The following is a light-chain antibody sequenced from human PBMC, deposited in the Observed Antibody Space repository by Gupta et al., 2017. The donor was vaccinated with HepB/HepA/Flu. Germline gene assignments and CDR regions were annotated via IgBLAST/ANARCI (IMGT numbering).Light chain of an antibody. J-gene: IGKJ4*01. Sequence: DIVMTQSPDSLAVSLGEMATIYCKSNETSLSASNNKNYLAWYQQRPGQPPKVLVYWASSRGSRVPDRFSGSGSGTDFTLTIAGLQAEDVAVYYCQQDDYNPLTFGGGTKVEIK. CDR1: ETSLSASNNKNY. V-gene: IGKV4-1*01. CDR2: WAS. CDR3: QQDDYNPLT.